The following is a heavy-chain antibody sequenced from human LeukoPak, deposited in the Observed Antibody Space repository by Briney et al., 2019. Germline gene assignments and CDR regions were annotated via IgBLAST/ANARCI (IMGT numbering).Heavy chain of an antibody. CDR3: ARSTTGDYSDY. Sequence: PETLSLTCTVSGGSISSYCWNWVRQPPGKGLEWIGYIYSSGSTNYNPSLKSRVTISVDTSKNQFSLRLSSVTAADTAVYYCARSTTGDYSDYWGQGTLVTVSS. CDR1: GGSISSYC. V-gene: IGHV4-59*01. D-gene: IGHD1-1*01. CDR2: IYSSGST. J-gene: IGHJ4*02.